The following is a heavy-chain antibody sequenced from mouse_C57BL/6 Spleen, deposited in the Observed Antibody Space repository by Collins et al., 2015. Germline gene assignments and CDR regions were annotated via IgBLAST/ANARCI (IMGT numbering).Heavy chain of an antibody. CDR3: ARDYDYDGAMDY. D-gene: IGHD2-4*01. J-gene: IGHJ4*01. CDR1: GFNIKDTY. CDR2: IDPANGNT. Sequence: EVQLQQSGAELVKPGASVKLSCTASGFNIKDTYMHWVKQRPEQGLEWIGRIDPANGNTKYDPKFQGKATITADTSSNTAYLQLSSLTSEDTAVYYCARDYDYDGAMDYWGQGTSVTVSS. V-gene: IGHV14-3*02.